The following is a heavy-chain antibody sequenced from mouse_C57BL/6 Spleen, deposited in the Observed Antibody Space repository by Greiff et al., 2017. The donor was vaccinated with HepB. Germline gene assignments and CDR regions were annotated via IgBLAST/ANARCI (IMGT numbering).Heavy chain of an antibody. CDR2: INPSNGGT. V-gene: IGHV1-53*01. CDR1: GYTFTSYW. Sequence: QVQLKQPGTELVKPGASVKLSCKASGYTFTSYWMHWVKQRPGQGLEWIGNINPSNGGTNYNEKFKSKATLTVDKSSSTAYRQLSSLTSEDSAVYYCARSRDYYGSSYVRYAMDYWGQGTSVTVSS. D-gene: IGHD1-1*01. CDR3: ARSRDYYGSSYVRYAMDY. J-gene: IGHJ4*01.